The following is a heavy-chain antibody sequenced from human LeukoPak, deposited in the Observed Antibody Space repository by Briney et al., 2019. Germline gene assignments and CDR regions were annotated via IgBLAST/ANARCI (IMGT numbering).Heavy chain of an antibody. Sequence: PGGSLRLSCAVSGFTFSSYAMSWVRQAPGKGLDWVSTISGSGGTTYYADSVKGRFTISRDNSKNTLYLQMNSLRAEDTAVYYCAKDRDRTAMTQDFDYWGQGTLVTVSS. V-gene: IGHV3-23*01. CDR2: ISGSGGTT. D-gene: IGHD5-18*01. CDR1: GFTFSSYA. J-gene: IGHJ4*02. CDR3: AKDRDRTAMTQDFDY.